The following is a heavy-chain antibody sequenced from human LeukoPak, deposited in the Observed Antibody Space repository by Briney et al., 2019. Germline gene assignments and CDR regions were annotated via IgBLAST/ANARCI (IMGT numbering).Heavy chain of an antibody. Sequence: TLSLTCDVSGGSINSGGYSWSWIRQPPGKGLEWIGYIYYSGSGSTYYNPSLKSRVTISVDTAKNQFSLKLSSVTAADTAVYYCASGDLGYCSSTSCPLGEFDPWGQGTLVTVSS. V-gene: IGHV4-30-2*03. CDR3: ASGDLGYCSSTSCPLGEFDP. D-gene: IGHD2-2*01. J-gene: IGHJ5*02. CDR1: GGSINSGGYS. CDR2: IYYSGSGST.